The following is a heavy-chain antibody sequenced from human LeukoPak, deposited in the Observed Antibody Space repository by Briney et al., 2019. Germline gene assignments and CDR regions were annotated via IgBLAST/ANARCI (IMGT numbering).Heavy chain of an antibody. Sequence: PGGSLRLSCAASGFTFSSYAMSWVRQAPGKGLEWVSGMSGSDGTTYFADSVKGRFTISRDNSKNTLYLQMYSLRADHTAVYYCARGPLLYFDYWGQGTLVTVSS. V-gene: IGHV3-23*01. J-gene: IGHJ4*02. CDR1: GFTFSSYA. CDR3: ARGPLLYFDY. CDR2: MSGSDGTT.